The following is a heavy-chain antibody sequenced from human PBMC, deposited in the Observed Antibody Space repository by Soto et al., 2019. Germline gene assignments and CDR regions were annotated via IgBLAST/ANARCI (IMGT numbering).Heavy chain of an antibody. CDR1: GVSFSGYY. Sequence: SETLSLTCAVYGVSFSGYYWSWIRQPPGKGLEWIGEINHSGSTNYNPSLKSRVTISVDTSKNQFSLKLSSVTAADTAVYYCARGFTSSIDYWGQGTLVTVSS. CDR2: INHSGST. D-gene: IGHD3-10*01. J-gene: IGHJ4*02. V-gene: IGHV4-34*01. CDR3: ARGFTSSIDY.